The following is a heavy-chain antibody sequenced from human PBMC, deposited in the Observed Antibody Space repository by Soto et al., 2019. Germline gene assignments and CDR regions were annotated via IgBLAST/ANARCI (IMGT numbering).Heavy chain of an antibody. V-gene: IGHV1-46*01. J-gene: IGHJ5*02. CDR2: IDPSGGGT. CDR3: ARDRVDCSGGNCWRSVEDT. CDR1: GYTFTIYY. Sequence: QVQLVQSGAEVKKPGASVKVSCKASGYTFTIYYMHWVRQAPGQGLEWMGIIDPSGGGTSYAQKFQGRLTMTRDTSTGTVYMELSSLRSEDTAVYYCARDRVDCSGGNCWRSVEDTWGQGTLVTVSS. D-gene: IGHD2-15*01.